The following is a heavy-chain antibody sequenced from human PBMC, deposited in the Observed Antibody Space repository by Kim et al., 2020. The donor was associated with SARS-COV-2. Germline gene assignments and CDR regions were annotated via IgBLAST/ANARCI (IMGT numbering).Heavy chain of an antibody. D-gene: IGHD6-19*01. J-gene: IGHJ4*02. Sequence: YAQKFQGRVTMTRETSTSTVYMELSSLRSEDTAVYYCARDDRRQWLAFDYWGQGTLVTVSS. CDR3: ARDDRRQWLAFDY. V-gene: IGHV1-46*01.